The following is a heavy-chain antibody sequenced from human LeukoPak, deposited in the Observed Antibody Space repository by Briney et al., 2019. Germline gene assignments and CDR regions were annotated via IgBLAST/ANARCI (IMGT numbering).Heavy chain of an antibody. CDR3: ARGDSSSKVDY. V-gene: IGHV4-30-4*02. J-gene: IGHJ4*02. Sequence: SETLSLTCTVSGGSISNAYYYWSSIRQPPGKGLGWIGHIYNGVSTYSKPSLNSRVTISVDTSKNQFSRKLSSVTATDTVVYYWARGDSSSKVDYSGQGTLVTVSS. CDR1: GGSISNAYYY. D-gene: IGHD6-6*01. CDR2: IYNGVST.